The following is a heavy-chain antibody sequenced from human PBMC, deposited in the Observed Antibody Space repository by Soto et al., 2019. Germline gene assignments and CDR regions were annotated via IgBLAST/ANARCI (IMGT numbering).Heavy chain of an antibody. J-gene: IGHJ6*02. CDR1: GFTFGSYW. CDR3: ARGRPCGRDV. Sequence: EVQLVESGGGLVQPGGSLRVSCAASGFTFGSYWMNWVRQAPGKGLVWVSRIDSDGSSTTYADSVKGRFTTSRDNAKNTLYLPMSSLRVEDTAVYYCARGRPCGRDVWGQWTTVTVSS. V-gene: IGHV3-74*01. CDR2: IDSDGSST.